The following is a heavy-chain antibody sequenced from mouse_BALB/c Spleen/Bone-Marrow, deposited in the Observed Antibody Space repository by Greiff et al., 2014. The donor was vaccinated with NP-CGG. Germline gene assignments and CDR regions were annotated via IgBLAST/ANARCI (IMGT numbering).Heavy chain of an antibody. CDR3: ARHGYGSSAWFAY. CDR2: FYPGSGSI. CDR1: GYTFTEYI. V-gene: IGHV1-62-2*01. J-gene: IGHJ3*01. Sequence: VHLVESGAGLVKPGASVKLSCKASGYTFTEYIIHWVKQRSGQGLERIGWFYPGSGSIKYNEKFKDKATLTADKSSSTVYMELSRLTSEDSAVYFCARHGYGSSAWFAYWGQGTLVTVSA. D-gene: IGHD1-1*01.